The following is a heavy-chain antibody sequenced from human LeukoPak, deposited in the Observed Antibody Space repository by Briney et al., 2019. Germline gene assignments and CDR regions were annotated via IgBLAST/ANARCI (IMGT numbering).Heavy chain of an antibody. Sequence: PSETLSLTCTVSGGSISSSNYCWDWIRQPPGKGLEWIGSLCYSGNTYQNPSLKSRLTISGDMSQNQFSLRLSSVTAADTAIYYCTRHTRHIYDDSKLWPGASDIWGQGTTVTVSS. CDR1: GGSISSSNYC. D-gene: IGHD2-21*01. CDR2: LCYSGNT. CDR3: TRHTRHIYDDSKLWPGASDI. V-gene: IGHV4-39*01. J-gene: IGHJ3*02.